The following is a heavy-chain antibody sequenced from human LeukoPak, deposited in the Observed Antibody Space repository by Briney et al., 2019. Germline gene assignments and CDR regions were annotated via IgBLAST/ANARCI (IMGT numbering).Heavy chain of an antibody. CDR3: ARLWFGELLEAYFDY. Sequence: GGSLRLSRAASGFTFSSYEMNWVRQAPGKGLEWVSYISSSGSTIYYADSVKGRFTISRDNAKNSLYLQMNSLRAEDTAVYYCARLWFGELLEAYFDYWGQGTLVTVSS. J-gene: IGHJ4*02. CDR1: GFTFSSYE. CDR2: ISSSGSTI. V-gene: IGHV3-48*03. D-gene: IGHD3-10*01.